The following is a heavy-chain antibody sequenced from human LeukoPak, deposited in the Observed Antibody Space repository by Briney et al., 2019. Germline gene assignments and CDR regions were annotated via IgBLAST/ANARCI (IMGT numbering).Heavy chain of an antibody. CDR3: AREGNYYGSGSWRRYYYYYMDV. CDR1: GYTFTSYY. D-gene: IGHD3-10*01. CDR2: SNPSGGST. Sequence: ASVRVSCKASGYTFTSYYMHWVRQAPGQGLEWMGLSNPSGGSTRYAQQFQDRVTMTRDTSTSTVYMELSSLRSEDTAVYYCAREGNYYGSGSWRRYYYYYMDVWGRGTTVTISS. V-gene: IGHV1-46*01. J-gene: IGHJ6*03.